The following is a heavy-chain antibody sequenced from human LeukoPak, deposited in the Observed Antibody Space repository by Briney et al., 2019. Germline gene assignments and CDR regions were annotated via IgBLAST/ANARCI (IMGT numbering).Heavy chain of an antibody. Sequence: KPGGSLRLSCPASAFIVRSNSMRWVRQAPGKGLEWVGRIKSKADGGTADYAAPVKGRFTISRDDSKSTLFLQMNSLKTEDTAVYFCSTTRLWGVPAAFDIWGQGTMVTVSS. CDR3: STTRLWGVPAAFDI. CDR2: IKSKADGGTA. CDR1: AFIVRSNS. J-gene: IGHJ3*02. D-gene: IGHD3-10*01. V-gene: IGHV3-15*01.